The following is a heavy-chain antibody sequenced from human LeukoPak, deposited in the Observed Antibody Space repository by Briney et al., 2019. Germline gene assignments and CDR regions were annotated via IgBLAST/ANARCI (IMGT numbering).Heavy chain of an antibody. D-gene: IGHD2-21*02. J-gene: IGHJ4*02. CDR1: GFTFSNAW. CDR2: IKSKPAGETT. V-gene: IGHV3-15*01. CDR3: TTCGGDCYFNY. Sequence: GGSLRLSCAASGFTFSNAWMNWVRQAPGKGLEWVGRIKSKPAGETTTYAAPVKGRFTISRDDSRNTLYLQMNSLKTEDTAVYYCTTCGGDCYFNYWGQRTLVTVSS.